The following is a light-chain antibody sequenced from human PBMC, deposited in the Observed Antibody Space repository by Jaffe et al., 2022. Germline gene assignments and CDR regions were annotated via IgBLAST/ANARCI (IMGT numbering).Light chain of an antibody. CDR1: SSDVGSYNL. V-gene: IGLV2-23*03. CDR2: EGS. J-gene: IGLJ3*02. CDR3: CSYAGSSTFPPWV. Sequence: QSALTQPASVSGSPGQSITISCTGTSSDVGSYNLVSWYQQHPGKAPKLMIYEGSKRPSGVSNRFSGSKSGNTASLTISGLQAEDEADYYCCSYAGSSTFPPWVFGGGTKLTVL.